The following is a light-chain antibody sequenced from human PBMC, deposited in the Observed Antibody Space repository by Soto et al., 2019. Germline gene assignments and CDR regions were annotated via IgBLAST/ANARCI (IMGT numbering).Light chain of an antibody. CDR2: EVS. Sequence: QSALTQPASVSGSPGQSITISCTGTTIDVGGHNYVSWYQQHPGKVPKLIIYEVSNRPSGVSNRFSGSKSGNTASLTISGHQAEDEADFYCSSYTTINTWVFGGGTKLTVL. CDR1: TIDVGGHNY. V-gene: IGLV2-14*01. CDR3: SSYTTINTWV. J-gene: IGLJ3*02.